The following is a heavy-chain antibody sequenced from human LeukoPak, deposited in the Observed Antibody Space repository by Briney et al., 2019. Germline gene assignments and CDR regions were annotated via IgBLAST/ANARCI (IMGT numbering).Heavy chain of an antibody. CDR3: VKDLKGVVNRPRYFDF. D-gene: IGHD2-2*01. V-gene: IGHV3-9*01. Sequence: PGGSLRLSCAASGFTFEDYDMHWVRQAPGKGLEWIPGISWNSGTIYYADSVKGRFTIFRDYANHSLLLQVTSPRADATALYYFVKDLKGVVNRPRYFDFWGQGTLVTVSS. CDR2: ISWNSGTI. CDR1: GFTFEDYD. J-gene: IGHJ4*02.